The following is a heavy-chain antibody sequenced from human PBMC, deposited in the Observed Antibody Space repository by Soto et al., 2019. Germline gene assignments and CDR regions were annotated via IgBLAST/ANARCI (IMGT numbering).Heavy chain of an antibody. J-gene: IGHJ5*01. CDR2: ISAYNGNT. CDR1: GYTFPSYG. D-gene: IGHD2-2*01. Sequence: QVQLVQSGAEVKKPGASVKVSCKASGYTFPSYGISWVRQAPGQGLEWMGWISAYNGNTNYAQKLQGRFTMTADTCTSTAYMELRSLRADDTAVYYCARGEHCISTSCYHETCDCWGHGTLVTVSS. CDR3: ARGEHCISTSCYHETCDC. V-gene: IGHV1-18*01.